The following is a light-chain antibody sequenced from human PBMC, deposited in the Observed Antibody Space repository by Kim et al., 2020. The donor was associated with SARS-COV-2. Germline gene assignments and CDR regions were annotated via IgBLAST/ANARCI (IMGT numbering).Light chain of an antibody. J-gene: IGKJ2*03. CDR3: QQYSTYSYS. Sequence: SAAIGDRVSITCRASQSVDRWLAWYQQRPGKAPKLLIYVATDLKSGVPSRFSGRGSGTEFTLTITSLQPDDFGTYYCQQYSTYSYSLGQGTKLEIK. CDR1: QSVDRW. CDR2: VAT. V-gene: IGKV1-5*01.